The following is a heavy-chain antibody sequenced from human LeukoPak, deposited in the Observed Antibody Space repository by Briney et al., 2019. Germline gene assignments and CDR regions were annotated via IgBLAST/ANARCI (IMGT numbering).Heavy chain of an antibody. CDR1: GFTFSIYW. D-gene: IGHD1-26*01. V-gene: IGHV3-7*01. CDR2: IKPDGSEE. Sequence: GGSLRLSCAASGFTFSIYWMSWVRQAPGKGLEWVANIKPDGSEEYYVDSVKGRFTIPRDNVKNSLYLQMNSLRAEDTAVYYCARDSLGSWSRRGATAGYGMDVWGQGTTVTVSS. CDR3: ARDSLGSWSRRGATAGYGMDV. J-gene: IGHJ6*02.